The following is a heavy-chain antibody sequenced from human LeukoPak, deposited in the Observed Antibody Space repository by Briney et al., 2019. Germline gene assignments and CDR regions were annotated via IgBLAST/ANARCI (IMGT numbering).Heavy chain of an antibody. CDR3: ARGIAVAGLYYFDY. V-gene: IGHV4-59*01. Sequence: SETLSLTCTVSGGSISSYYWSWIRQPPGKGLEWIGYIYYSGSTNYNPSLKSRVTISVDTSKNQFSLKLSSVTAADTAVYYCARGIAVAGLYYFDYWGQGTLVTVSS. CDR1: GGSISSYY. J-gene: IGHJ4*02. D-gene: IGHD6-19*01. CDR2: IYYSGST.